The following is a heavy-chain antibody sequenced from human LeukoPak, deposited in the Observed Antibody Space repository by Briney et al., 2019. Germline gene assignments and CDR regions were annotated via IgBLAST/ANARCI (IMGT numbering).Heavy chain of an antibody. J-gene: IGHJ6*02. D-gene: IGHD6-13*01. V-gene: IGHV1-18*01. Sequence: GASVKVSCKASGYTFTSYGISWVRQAPGQGLEWMGWISAYSGNTNYAQKLQGRVTMTTDTSTSTAYMELRSLRSDDTAVYYCARFYDRAAGTTYYGMDVWGQGTTVTVSS. CDR3: ARFYDRAAGTTYYGMDV. CDR1: GYTFTSYG. CDR2: ISAYSGNT.